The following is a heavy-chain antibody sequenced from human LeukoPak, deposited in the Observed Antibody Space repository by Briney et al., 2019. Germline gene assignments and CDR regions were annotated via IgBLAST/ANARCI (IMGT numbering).Heavy chain of an antibody. V-gene: IGHV3-74*01. CDR3: ARDNYGSGTWAAFDI. Sequence: GGSLRLSCAASGFTFSSYWMHWVRQAPGKGLVWVSRINSDGTSTNYADSVKGRFTISRDNAKNTLYLQMNSLRAEDTAVYYCARDNYGSGTWAAFDIWGQGTMVTVSS. CDR1: GFTFSSYW. CDR2: INSDGTST. J-gene: IGHJ3*02. D-gene: IGHD3-10*01.